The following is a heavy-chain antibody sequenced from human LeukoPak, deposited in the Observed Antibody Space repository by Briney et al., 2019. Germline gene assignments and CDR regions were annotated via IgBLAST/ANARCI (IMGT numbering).Heavy chain of an antibody. Sequence: ASVKVSCTASGGTFSSYAISWVRQAPGQGLEWMGGIIPIFGTANYAQKFQGRVTITADKSTSTAYMELSSLRSEDTAVYYCACSGSYFYYYYMDVWGKGTTVTVSS. CDR2: IIPIFGTA. D-gene: IGHD1-26*01. CDR3: ACSGSYFYYYYMDV. J-gene: IGHJ6*03. V-gene: IGHV1-69*06. CDR1: GGTFSSYA.